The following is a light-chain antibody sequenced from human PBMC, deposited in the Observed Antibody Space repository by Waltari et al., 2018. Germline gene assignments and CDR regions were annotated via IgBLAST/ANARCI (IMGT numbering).Light chain of an antibody. CDR1: QGISNY. CDR3: QKYNNAPPFT. CDR2: AAS. J-gene: IGKJ3*01. Sequence: DIQMTQSPSSLSASVGDRVTITCRASQGISNYLAWYQQKSGKVPKLLIYAASTLQSGVPSRFSGSGFGTDVTLTISSLQPEDVATYYCQKYNNAPPFTFGPGTKVDIK. V-gene: IGKV1-27*01.